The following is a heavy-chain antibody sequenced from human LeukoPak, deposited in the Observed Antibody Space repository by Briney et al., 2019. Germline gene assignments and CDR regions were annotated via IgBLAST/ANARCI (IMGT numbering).Heavy chain of an antibody. Sequence: GGSLRLSCAASGFTFSSYGMHWVRQAPGKGLEWVAVISYDGSNKYYADSVKGRFTISRDNSKNTLYLQMDSLRAEDTAVYYCAKDRDVLRFLEWSRGVDYWGQGTLVTVSS. D-gene: IGHD3-3*01. V-gene: IGHV3-30*18. J-gene: IGHJ4*02. CDR2: ISYDGSNK. CDR1: GFTFSSYG. CDR3: AKDRDVLRFLEWSRGVDY.